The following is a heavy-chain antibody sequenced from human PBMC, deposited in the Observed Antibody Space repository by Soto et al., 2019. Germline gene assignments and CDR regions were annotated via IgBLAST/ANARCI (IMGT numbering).Heavy chain of an antibody. Sequence: GGFLRLSCVASEFTFSSYAMSWVRQAPGKGLEWVSAISGSGGSTYYADSVKGRFAVSRDNSKSTLYLQMNSLRDDDTAVYYCAKVPTGEMATVFQAFDIWGQGTMVTVSS. CDR2: ISGSGGST. V-gene: IGHV3-23*01. CDR3: AKVPTGEMATVFQAFDI. D-gene: IGHD4-4*01. CDR1: EFTFSSYA. J-gene: IGHJ3*02.